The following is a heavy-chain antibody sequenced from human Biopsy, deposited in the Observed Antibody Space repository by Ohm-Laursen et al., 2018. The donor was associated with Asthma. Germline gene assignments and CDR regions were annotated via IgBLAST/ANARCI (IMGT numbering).Heavy chain of an antibody. J-gene: IGHJ4*02. D-gene: IGHD2-21*02. Sequence: TLSLTCAVSGDSIDSGDYSWTWIRQSPGWVLEWIGYIYRNGETYYNPTLKNRVTIYIDRSKNQYSLRLRSVTAADTAVYYCARGWNCGGDCYSLDSWGQGTLVTVPS. CDR3: ARGWNCGGDCYSLDS. CDR1: GDSIDSGDYS. V-gene: IGHV4-30-2*06. CDR2: IYRNGET.